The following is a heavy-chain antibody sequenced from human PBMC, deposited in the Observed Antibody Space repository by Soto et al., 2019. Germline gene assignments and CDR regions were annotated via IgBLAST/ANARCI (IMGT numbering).Heavy chain of an antibody. D-gene: IGHD5-18*01. J-gene: IGHJ6*02. CDR2: ISAYNDDT. CDR3: ARDGFYAGSGRYSYAYSPPWYYAMDV. Sequence: ASVKVSCKTSGYTFTNYGISWVRQAPGQGLEWMGWISAYNDDTKYAQKLQGRVTMTTDTSTSTAYMELRSLRSDDTAIYYCARDGFYAGSGRYSYAYSPPWYYAMDVWGQGTTVTVSS. V-gene: IGHV1-18*01. CDR1: GYTFTNYG.